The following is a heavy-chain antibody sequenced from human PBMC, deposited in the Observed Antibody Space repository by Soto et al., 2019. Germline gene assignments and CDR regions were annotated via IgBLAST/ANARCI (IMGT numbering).Heavy chain of an antibody. V-gene: IGHV3-33*01. J-gene: IGHJ4*02. Sequence: GGSLRLSCAASGFAFSSDGMDWVREAPGKGLEWVAVIWYDGSNKSYADSVTGRFTISRDNSKNTLYLQMNSLRAEDTAMYYCARDYYDSSGHVIDYWGQGTLVTVSS. CDR1: GFAFSSDG. CDR3: ARDYYDSSGHVIDY. CDR2: IWYDGSNK. D-gene: IGHD3-22*01.